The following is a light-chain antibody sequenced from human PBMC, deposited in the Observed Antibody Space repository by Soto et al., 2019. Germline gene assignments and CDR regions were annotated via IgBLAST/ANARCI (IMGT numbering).Light chain of an antibody. V-gene: IGLV2-18*02. Sequence: QSVLTQPASVSESPGQSITISCTGTSSDIGSYNRVSWYQQPPGTAPKLIIYEVNNRPSGVPDRFSGSKSGNTACLTISGLQAEDEADYYCNSITTSRPYLFGTGTKVTV. J-gene: IGLJ1*01. CDR1: SSDIGSYNR. CDR2: EVN. CDR3: NSITTSRPYL.